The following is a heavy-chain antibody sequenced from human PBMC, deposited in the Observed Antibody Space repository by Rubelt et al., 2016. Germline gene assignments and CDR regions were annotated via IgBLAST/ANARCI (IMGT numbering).Heavy chain of an antibody. J-gene: IGHJ4*02. CDR2: INHSGST. Sequence: QVQLQQWGAGLLKPSETLSLTCAVYGGSFSGYYWSWIRQPPGKGLEWIGEINHSGSTNYNPPLKSGVTISVDTSKNQLFLELSSVTAAETAVYYCARVGLRFLEWLLFDYWGQGTLVTVSS. CDR3: ARVGLRFLEWLLFDY. V-gene: IGHV4-34*01. D-gene: IGHD3-3*01. CDR1: GGSFSGYY.